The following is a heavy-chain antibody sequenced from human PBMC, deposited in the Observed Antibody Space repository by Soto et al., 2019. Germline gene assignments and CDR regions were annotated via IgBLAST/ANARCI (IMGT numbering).Heavy chain of an antibody. D-gene: IGHD3-10*02. J-gene: IGHJ5*02. Sequence: GSSVKVSCKASGYTFTGYYMHWVRQAPGQGLEWMGWINPNSGGTNYAQKFQGRVTMTRDTSISTAYMELSRLRSDDTAVYYCARDNLFRLNWFDPWGQATLVIVSS. CDR2: INPNSGGT. CDR3: ARDNLFRLNWFDP. V-gene: IGHV1-2*02. CDR1: GYTFTGYY.